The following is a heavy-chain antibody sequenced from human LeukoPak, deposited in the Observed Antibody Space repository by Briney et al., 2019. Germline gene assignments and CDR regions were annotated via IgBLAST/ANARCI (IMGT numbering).Heavy chain of an antibody. J-gene: IGHJ4*02. CDR3: ARERTKYCSGGSCYGFDY. D-gene: IGHD2-15*01. CDR1: GGSISSGGYY. CDR2: IYYSGST. V-gene: IGHV4-31*03. Sequence: PSETLSLTCTVSGGSISSGGYYWSWIRQHPGKGLEWIGYIYYSGSTYYNPSLKSRVTISVDTSKNQFSLKLSSVTAADTAVYYCARERTKYCSGGSCYGFDYWGQGTLVTVSS.